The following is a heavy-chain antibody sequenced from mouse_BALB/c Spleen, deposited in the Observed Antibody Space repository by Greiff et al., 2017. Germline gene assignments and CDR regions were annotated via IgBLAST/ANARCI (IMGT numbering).Heavy chain of an antibody. V-gene: IGHV7-3*02. D-gene: IGHD2-10*02. J-gene: IGHJ4*01. CDR3: ARDIGYGNYDYAMDY. CDR2: IRNKANGYTT. Sequence: EVQLVESGGGLVQPGGSLRLSCATSGFTFTDYYMSWVRQPPGKALEWLGFIRNKANGYTTEYSASVKGRFTISRDNSQSILYLQMNTLRAEDSATYYCARDIGYGNYDYAMDYWGQGTSVTVSS. CDR1: GFTFTDYY.